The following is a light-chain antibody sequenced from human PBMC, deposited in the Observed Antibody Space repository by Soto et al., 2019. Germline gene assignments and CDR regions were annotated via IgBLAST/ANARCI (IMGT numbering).Light chain of an antibody. Sequence: EIVMTQSPATLSLSPGERATLSCRASQGISSLLAWYQQKPGQAPRLLIYAASTRAAGIPARVSGSGSGTEFTLTISSLKSEDFELYYCQQYNDWPLTFGQGTKVDIK. CDR2: AAS. J-gene: IGKJ1*01. CDR1: QGISSL. CDR3: QQYNDWPLT. V-gene: IGKV3-15*01.